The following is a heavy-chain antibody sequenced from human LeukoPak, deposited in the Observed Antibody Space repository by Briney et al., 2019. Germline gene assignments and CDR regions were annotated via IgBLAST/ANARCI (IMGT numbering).Heavy chain of an antibody. CDR2: ISAYNGNT. V-gene: IGHV1-18*01. D-gene: IGHD2-2*01. CDR1: GYTFTSYG. Sequence: ASVKVSRKASGYTFTSYGISWVRQAPGQGLEWMGWISAYNGNTNYAQKLQGRVTMTTDTSTSTAYMELRSLRSDDTAVYYCAREGRYCSSTSYLTLDYWGQGTLVTVSS. J-gene: IGHJ4*02. CDR3: AREGRYCSSTSYLTLDY.